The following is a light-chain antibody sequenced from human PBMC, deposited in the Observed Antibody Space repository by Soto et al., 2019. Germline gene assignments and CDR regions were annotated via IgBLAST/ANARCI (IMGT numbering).Light chain of an antibody. Sequence: QAVLTQPPSVSASPGQKVTISCSGSRSNIGDHFVSWYQQLPGTAPKLLIDDSDKRPSGIPDRFSGSKSDTSATLAITGLQTGDEADYYCGTWDSRLRANVFGGGTKLPVL. J-gene: IGLJ3*02. CDR3: GTWDSRLRANV. CDR1: RSNIGDHF. V-gene: IGLV1-51*01. CDR2: DSD.